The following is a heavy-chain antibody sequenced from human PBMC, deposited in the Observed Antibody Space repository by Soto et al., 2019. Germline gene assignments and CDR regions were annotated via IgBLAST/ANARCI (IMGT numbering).Heavy chain of an antibody. D-gene: IGHD6-19*01. Sequence: GGSLRLSCAASGFTFSSYAMHWVRQAPGKGLEWVAVISYDGSNKYYADSVKGRFTISRDNSKNTLYLQMNSLRAEDTAVYYCARGTKLMSVAGPNFDYWGQGTLVTVSS. V-gene: IGHV3-30-3*01. CDR2: ISYDGSNK. CDR3: ARGTKLMSVAGPNFDY. CDR1: GFTFSSYA. J-gene: IGHJ4*02.